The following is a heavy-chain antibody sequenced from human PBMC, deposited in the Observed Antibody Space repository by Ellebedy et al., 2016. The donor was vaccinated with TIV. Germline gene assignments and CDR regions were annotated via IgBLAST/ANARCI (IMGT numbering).Heavy chain of an antibody. CDR2: IWYDGSNK. Sequence: GESLKISXAASGFTFTNAWMSWVRQAPGKGLEWAAVIWYDGSNKYYADSVKGRFTISRDNSKNTLYLEMNSLRAEDTAVYYCVRAPRGQYYFDYWGQGTLVTVSS. D-gene: IGHD5-12*01. V-gene: IGHV3-33*08. CDR3: VRAPRGQYYFDY. J-gene: IGHJ4*02. CDR1: GFTFTNAW.